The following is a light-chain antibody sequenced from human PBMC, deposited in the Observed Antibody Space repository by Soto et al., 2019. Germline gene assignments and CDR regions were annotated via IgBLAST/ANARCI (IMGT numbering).Light chain of an antibody. CDR1: SSDIGAYNY. J-gene: IGLJ2*01. CDR3: SSYTSSSTDVV. Sequence: QSVLTQPASVSGSPGQSITISCTGTSSDIGAYNYVSWYQQHPGKAPKLMIYDVSYRPSGVSDRFSGSKSGNTASLTISGLQAEDEADYYCSSYTSSSTDVVLGGGTQLTVL. V-gene: IGLV2-14*01. CDR2: DVS.